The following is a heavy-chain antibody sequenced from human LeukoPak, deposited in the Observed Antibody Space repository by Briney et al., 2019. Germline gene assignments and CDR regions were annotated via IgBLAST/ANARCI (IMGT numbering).Heavy chain of an antibody. CDR3: ARDSIPTYYDFWSGYYGNWFDP. J-gene: IGHJ5*02. CDR2: ISYNGSNK. D-gene: IGHD3-3*01. V-gene: IGHV3-30-3*01. CDR1: GFTFSSYA. Sequence: PGGSLRHSCAASGFTFSSYAMHWVRQAPGKGLEWVAGISYNGSNKYYADSVKGRFTISRDNSKNTLYLQMNSLRAEDTAVYYCARDSIPTYYDFWSGYYGNWFDPWGQGTLVTVSS.